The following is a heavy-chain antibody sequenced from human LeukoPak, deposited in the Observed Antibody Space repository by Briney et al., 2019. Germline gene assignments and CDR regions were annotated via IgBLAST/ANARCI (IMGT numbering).Heavy chain of an antibody. CDR3: TRVRIAVAGRGRYFDY. CDR1: GVTFGDYA. CDR2: IRSKAYGGTT. V-gene: IGHV3-49*04. J-gene: IGHJ4*01. D-gene: IGHD6-19*01. Sequence: HPGGSLRLSCTASGVTFGDYAMSWVRQAPGKGLEWVGFIRSKAYGGTTEYAASVKGRFTISRDDSKSIAYLQMNSLKTEDTAVYYCTRVRIAVAGRGRYFDYWGHGTLVTVSS.